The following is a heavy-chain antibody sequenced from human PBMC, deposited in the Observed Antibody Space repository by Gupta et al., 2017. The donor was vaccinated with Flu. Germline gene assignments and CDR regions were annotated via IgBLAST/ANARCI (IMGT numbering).Heavy chain of an antibody. Sequence: QVNLTGSGGGGVQPGRCLGRSRAAPGCTFSTYGAHWVRQAPGKGLVWVAVIWYDDMIKYHADSVRGRLPISRDNSQNTLDLQMGSLGAEDSAVYYCARWAFDYWGQRILVTVSS. CDR3: ARWAFDY. CDR1: GCTFSTYG. V-gene: IGHV3-33*01. J-gene: IGHJ4*02. CDR2: IWYDDMIK.